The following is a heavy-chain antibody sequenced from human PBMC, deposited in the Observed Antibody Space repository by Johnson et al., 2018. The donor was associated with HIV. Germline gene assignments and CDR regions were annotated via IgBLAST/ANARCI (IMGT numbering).Heavy chain of an antibody. CDR3: ARVEQLGAFDI. CDR1: GFTFSSYA. CDR2: ISYDGGNK. Sequence: QVQLVESGGGVVQPGRSLRLSCAASGFTFSSYALHWVRRAPGKGLEWVPVISYDGGNKYYAAPVRGRFTISRDNSKNTLYLQMNSLRVEDTAVYYCARVEQLGAFDIWGQGTMVTVSS. V-gene: IGHV3-30*04. D-gene: IGHD6-6*01. J-gene: IGHJ3*02.